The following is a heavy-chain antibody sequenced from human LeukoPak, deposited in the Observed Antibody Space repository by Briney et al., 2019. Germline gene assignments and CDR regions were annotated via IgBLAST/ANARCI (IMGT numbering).Heavy chain of an antibody. CDR2: ISSSSSYI. J-gene: IGHJ4*02. CDR1: GFTFSSYS. V-gene: IGHV3-21*01. CDR3: ARGEEMPYYFDY. D-gene: IGHD5-24*01. Sequence: GGSLRLSCAASGFTFSSYSMNWGRQAPGKGLEWVSSISSSSSYIYYADSVKGRFTISRDNAKNSLYLQMNSLRAEDTAVYYCARGEEMPYYFDYWGQGTLVTVSS.